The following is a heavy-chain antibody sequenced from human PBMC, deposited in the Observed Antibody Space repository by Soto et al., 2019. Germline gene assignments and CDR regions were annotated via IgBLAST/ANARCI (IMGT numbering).Heavy chain of an antibody. CDR2: IIPIFGTA. Sequence: ASVKVSCKSSVGTFSSYAISWVRQAPGQGLEWMGGIIPIFGTANYVQKFQGRVTITADESTSTAYMELSSLRSEDTAVYYCARTGYCSGGSCYWEDYYYYGMDVWGQGTTVTVSS. D-gene: IGHD2-15*01. V-gene: IGHV1-69*13. CDR3: ARTGYCSGGSCYWEDYYYYGMDV. J-gene: IGHJ6*02. CDR1: VGTFSSYA.